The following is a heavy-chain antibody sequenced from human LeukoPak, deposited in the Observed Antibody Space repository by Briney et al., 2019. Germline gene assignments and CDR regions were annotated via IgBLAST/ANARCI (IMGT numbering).Heavy chain of an antibody. CDR3: ARKGGGQLVNTRRWFDP. D-gene: IGHD6-6*01. V-gene: IGHV4-38-2*02. CDR1: GYSLSSDYY. J-gene: IGHJ5*02. Sequence: SETLSLTCSVSGYSLSSDYYWSWIRQPPGKGLEWIGEINHSGITNYNPSLKSRVTISLDTSKNQFSLKLSSVTAADTAVYYCARKGGGQLVNTRRWFDPWGQGTLVTVSS. CDR2: INHSGIT.